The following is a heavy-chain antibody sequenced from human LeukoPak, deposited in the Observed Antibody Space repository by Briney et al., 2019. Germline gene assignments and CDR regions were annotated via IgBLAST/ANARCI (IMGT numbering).Heavy chain of an antibody. CDR1: GYTFTGYY. CDR2: INPNSGGR. V-gene: IGHV1-2*02. J-gene: IGHJ6*02. CDR3: ARGSGDSGGISFGDYGMDV. D-gene: IGHD2-15*01. Sequence: ASVKVSCKASGYTFTGYYMHWVRQAPGQGLEWMGWINPNSGGRNYAQKFQGRVTMTRDTSISTAYMDLSRLRSDDTAVYYCARGSGDSGGISFGDYGMDVWGQGTTVTVSS.